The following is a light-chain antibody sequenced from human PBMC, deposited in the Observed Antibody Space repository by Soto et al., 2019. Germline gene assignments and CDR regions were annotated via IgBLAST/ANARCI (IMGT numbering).Light chain of an antibody. CDR1: SSDVGGYNY. Sequence: QSALTQPASVSGSPGQSITISCTGTSSDVGGYNYVSWYQQHPGKAPKLMIYDVSNRPSGVSNRFSGSKSGNTASLTISGLQAEDEADYDCSAYTSRGPLVVFGGGTKLTVL. CDR2: DVS. CDR3: SAYTSRGPLVV. J-gene: IGLJ2*01. V-gene: IGLV2-14*01.